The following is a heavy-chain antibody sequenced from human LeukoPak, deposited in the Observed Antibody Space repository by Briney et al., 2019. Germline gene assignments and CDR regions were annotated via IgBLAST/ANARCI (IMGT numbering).Heavy chain of an antibody. V-gene: IGHV3-21*01. CDR2: ISSSSNYI. CDR1: GFTFSSYS. J-gene: IGHJ4*02. Sequence: GGSLRLSCAASGFTFSSYSMNWVRQAPGKGLEWVSSISSSSNYIYYADSVKGRFTISRDNAKNSLYLQMNSLRAEDTAVYYCARLYDGSAYHADHFDYWGQGTLVIVSS. CDR3: ARLYDGSAYHADHFDY. D-gene: IGHD3-22*01.